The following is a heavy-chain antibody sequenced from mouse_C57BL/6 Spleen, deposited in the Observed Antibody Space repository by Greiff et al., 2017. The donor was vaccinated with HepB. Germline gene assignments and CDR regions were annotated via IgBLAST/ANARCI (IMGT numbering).Heavy chain of an antibody. CDR1: GFTFSSYG. CDR3: ASGWDV. J-gene: IGHJ1*03. CDR2: ISSGGSYT. Sequence: EVQLVESGGDLVKPGGSLKLSCAASGFTFSSYGMSWVRQTPDKRLEWVATISSGGSYTYYPDSVKGRVTISRDNAKNTLYLQMSSLKSEDTAMYYCASGWDVCGTGTTVTVSS. D-gene: IGHD3-3*01. V-gene: IGHV5-6*01.